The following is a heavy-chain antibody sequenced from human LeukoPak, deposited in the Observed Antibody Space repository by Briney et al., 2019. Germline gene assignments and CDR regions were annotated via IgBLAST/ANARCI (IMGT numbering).Heavy chain of an antibody. CDR3: ARPTTGIWFGEPQDWFDP. D-gene: IGHD3-10*01. V-gene: IGHV1-2*02. J-gene: IGHJ5*02. CDR2: INPNSGGT. CDR1: GYTFTGYY. Sequence: ASVKVSCKASGYTFTGYYMHWVRQAPGQGLEWMGWINPNSGGTNYAQKFQGRVTMTRDTSISTAYMELSRLRSDDTAVYYCARPTTGIWFGEPQDWFDPWGRGTLVTVSS.